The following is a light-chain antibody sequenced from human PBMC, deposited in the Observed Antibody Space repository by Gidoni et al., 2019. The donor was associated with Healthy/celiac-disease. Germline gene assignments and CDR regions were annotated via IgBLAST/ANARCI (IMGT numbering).Light chain of an antibody. Sequence: DIQTTQSPSSLSASAGDRVTITCRASQSISSYLNWYQQKPGKAPKLLIYAASSLRSGVPSRFSGSGSETDFTLTISSLQPEDFATYYCQQSYSTPLTFGQGTKVEIK. CDR1: QSISSY. V-gene: IGKV1-39*01. CDR2: AAS. CDR3: QQSYSTPLT. J-gene: IGKJ1*01.